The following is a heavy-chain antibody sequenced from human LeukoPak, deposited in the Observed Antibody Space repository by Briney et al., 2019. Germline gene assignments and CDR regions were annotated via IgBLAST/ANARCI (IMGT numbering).Heavy chain of an antibody. CDR2: ISSSSSYI. D-gene: IGHD4-11*01. V-gene: IGHV3-21*01. Sequence: GGSLRLSCAASGFTFSSYSMNWVRQAPGKGLEWVSSISSSSSYIYYADSVKGRFTISRDNAKNSLYLQMNSLRAEDTAVYYCARDPESGYSNYLLNYYYYYMDVWGKGTTVTVSS. CDR1: GFTFSSYS. J-gene: IGHJ6*03. CDR3: ARDPESGYSNYLLNYYYYYMDV.